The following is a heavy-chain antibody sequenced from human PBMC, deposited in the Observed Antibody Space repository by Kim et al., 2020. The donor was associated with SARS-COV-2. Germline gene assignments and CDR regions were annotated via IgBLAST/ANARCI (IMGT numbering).Heavy chain of an antibody. CDR2: ISGSGGST. CDR3: AKGLRYFDWLEYFQH. CDR1: GFTFSSYA. D-gene: IGHD3-9*01. V-gene: IGHV3-23*01. Sequence: GGSLRLSCAASGFTFSSYAMSWVRQAPGKGLEWVSAISGSGGSTYYADSVKGRFTISRDNSKNTLYLQMNSLRAEDTAVYYCAKGLRYFDWLEYFQHWGQGTLVTVSS. J-gene: IGHJ1*01.